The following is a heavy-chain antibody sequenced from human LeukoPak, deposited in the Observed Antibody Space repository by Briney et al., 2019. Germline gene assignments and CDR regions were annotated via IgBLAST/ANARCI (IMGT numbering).Heavy chain of an antibody. D-gene: IGHD2-21*01. V-gene: IGHV1-2*02. J-gene: IGHJ4*02. CDR2: INPNSGGT. CDR3: AVWSGESNFDY. Sequence: ASVKVSCKASGYTFTGYYMHWVRHAPGQGLVCVMWINPNSGGTNYAQKFKGRVTMTRDTSISTAYMELSRLRSDDTAVYYCAVWSGESNFDYWGQGTLVTVSS. CDR1: GYTFTGYY.